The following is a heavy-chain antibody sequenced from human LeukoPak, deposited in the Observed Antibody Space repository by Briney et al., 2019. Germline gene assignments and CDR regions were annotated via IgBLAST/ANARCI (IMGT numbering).Heavy chain of an antibody. CDR3: AKDDNSWSLDY. CDR2: IKQDGSQK. CDR1: GFTFSHYW. Sequence: GGSLRLSCAASGFTFSHYWMSWVRQAPGKGLERVASIKQDGSQKYYGDSVKGRFTISRDNAKNSLYLQMNSLRAEDTAFYYCAKDDNSWSLDYWGQGTLDTVSS. V-gene: IGHV3-7*01. J-gene: IGHJ4*02. D-gene: IGHD6-13*01.